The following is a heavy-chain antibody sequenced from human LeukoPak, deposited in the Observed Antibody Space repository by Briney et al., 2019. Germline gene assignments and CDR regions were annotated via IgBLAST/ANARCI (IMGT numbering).Heavy chain of an antibody. J-gene: IGHJ5*02. CDR2: IYYSGST. V-gene: IGHV4-39*07. D-gene: IGHD6-19*01. CDR3: ARGKRIAVAPGWFDP. Sequence: SETLSLTCTVSGGSISSSSYYWGWILQPPGKGLEWIGSIYYSGSTFYNPSLKSRVTISVDTSKNQFSLKLSSVTAADTAVYYCARGKRIAVAPGWFDPWGQGTLVTVSS. CDR1: GGSISSSSYY.